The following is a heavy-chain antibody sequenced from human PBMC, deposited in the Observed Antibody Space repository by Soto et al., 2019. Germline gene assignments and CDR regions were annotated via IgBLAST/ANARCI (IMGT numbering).Heavy chain of an antibody. Sequence: GGSLRLSCAASGFIFGSYAMNWVRQVPGKGPEWVAVLSTDGSTPYYADSVRGRFTISRDNSKNTLFLQMNSLRPEDTAIYFCAKVYELWSPYVSFVDQRDPWGQGTLVTVSS. V-gene: IGHV3-30*16. J-gene: IGHJ5*02. CDR1: GFIFGSYA. CDR3: AKVYELWSPYVSFVDQRDP. CDR2: LSTDGSTP. D-gene: IGHD3-3*01.